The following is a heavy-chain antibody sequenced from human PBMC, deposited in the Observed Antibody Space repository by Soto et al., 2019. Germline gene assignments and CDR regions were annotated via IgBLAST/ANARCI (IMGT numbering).Heavy chain of an antibody. CDR3: ASGYYYYYGMDV. V-gene: IGHV4-4*02. J-gene: IGHJ6*02. CDR2: IYHSGST. Sequence: SETLSLTCAVAGGSLSSSNLWSWVRQPPGKGLEWIGEIYHSGSTNYNPSLKSRVTISVDKSKNQFSLKLSSVTAADTAVYYCASGYYYYYGMDVWGQGTTVTVSS. CDR1: GGSLSSSNL.